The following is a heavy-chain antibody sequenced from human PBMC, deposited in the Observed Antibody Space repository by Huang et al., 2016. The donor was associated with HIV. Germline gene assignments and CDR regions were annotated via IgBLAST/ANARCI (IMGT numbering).Heavy chain of an antibody. Sequence: SLRLSCAASGFPLNNHAMHWVRQAPGKGLDWVAVISNDGSNNYYADSVKGRVTISRDSSKSTLFLHMTSLRTEDTAVYYCARAKDTWDAYDIWGQGTMVIVSS. CDR1: GFPLNNHA. D-gene: IGHD5-18*01. J-gene: IGHJ3*02. CDR2: ISNDGSNN. V-gene: IGHV3-30-3*01. CDR3: ARAKDTWDAYDI.